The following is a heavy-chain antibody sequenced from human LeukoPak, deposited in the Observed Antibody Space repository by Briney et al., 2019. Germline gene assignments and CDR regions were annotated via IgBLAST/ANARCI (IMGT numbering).Heavy chain of an antibody. Sequence: GESLKISCKGSGYSFTSYWIGWVRQMPGKGLEWMGIIYPGDSDTRYSPSFQGQVTISADKSISTAYLQWSSLKASDTAMYYCARHTGGLGGSRAVAGPADYWGQGTLVTVSS. D-gene: IGHD6-19*01. CDR3: ARHTGGLGGSRAVAGPADY. CDR2: IYPGDSDT. J-gene: IGHJ4*02. CDR1: GYSFTSYW. V-gene: IGHV5-51*01.